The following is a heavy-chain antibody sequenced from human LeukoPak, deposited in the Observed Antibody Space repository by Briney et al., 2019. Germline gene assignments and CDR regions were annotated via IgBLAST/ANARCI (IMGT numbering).Heavy chain of an antibody. Sequence: PGGSLRLSCAASGVTFDDYAMHWVRQAPGKGLEWVSGISWNSGSIGYADSVKGRFTISRDNAKNSLYLQMNSLRAEDTALYYCAKSTNYDILTEFDYWGQGTLVTVSS. CDR1: GVTFDDYA. D-gene: IGHD3-9*01. V-gene: IGHV3-9*01. CDR2: ISWNSGSI. J-gene: IGHJ4*02. CDR3: AKSTNYDILTEFDY.